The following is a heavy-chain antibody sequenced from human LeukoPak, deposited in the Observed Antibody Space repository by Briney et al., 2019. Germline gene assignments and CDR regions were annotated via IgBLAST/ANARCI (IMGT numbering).Heavy chain of an antibody. Sequence: PSETLSLTCAVYGGSFSGYYWSWLRQPPGKGLEWIGEINHSGSTNYNPSLKSRVTISVDTSKNQFSLKLSSVTAADTAVYYCAREYSSSSLHFDYWGQGTLVTVSS. CDR3: AREYSSSSLHFDY. CDR1: GGSFSGYY. D-gene: IGHD6-6*01. J-gene: IGHJ4*02. CDR2: INHSGST. V-gene: IGHV4-34*01.